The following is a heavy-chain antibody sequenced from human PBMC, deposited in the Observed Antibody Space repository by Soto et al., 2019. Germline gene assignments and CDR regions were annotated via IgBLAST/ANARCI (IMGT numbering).Heavy chain of an antibody. V-gene: IGHV4-4*07. J-gene: IGHJ4*02. D-gene: IGHD5-12*01. CDR1: VGSINTFY. CDR3: AREGSYSAYNFAHGIQLWSFDF. Sequence: SETLSLTCTFSVGSINTFYWSWVRQPAGKGLEWIGRIFSSGSTSFNPSLESRVAMSVDTSKNHFSLNLSSVTAADMAVYYCAREGSYSAYNFAHGIQLWSFDFWGQGALVTVSS. CDR2: IFSSGST.